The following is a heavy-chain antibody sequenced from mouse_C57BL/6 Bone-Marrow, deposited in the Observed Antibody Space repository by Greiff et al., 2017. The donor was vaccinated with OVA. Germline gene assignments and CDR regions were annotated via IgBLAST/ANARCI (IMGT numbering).Heavy chain of an antibody. V-gene: IGHV1-64*01. CDR1: GYTFTSYW. J-gene: IGHJ1*03. CDR2: IHPNSGST. CDR3: ASVYYGNYEYCGV. D-gene: IGHD2-1*01. Sequence: QVQLQQPGAELVKPGASVKLSCKASGYTFTSYWMHWVKQRPGQGLEWIGMIHPNSGSTNYNEKFKSKATLTVDKSSSTAYMQLRSLTSEDSAVYYCASVYYGNYEYCGVWGTGATVTVSS.